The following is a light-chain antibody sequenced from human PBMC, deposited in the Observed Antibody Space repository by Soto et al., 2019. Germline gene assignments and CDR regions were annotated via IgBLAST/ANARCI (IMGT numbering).Light chain of an antibody. V-gene: IGKV3-15*01. J-gene: IGKJ4*01. CDR2: GAS. CDR1: QSVSSN. Sequence: EIVMTQSPATLSVSPEERATLSCRASQSVSSNLAWYQQKPGQAPRLLIYGASTRATGIPARFSGSGSGTEFTLTFSSLQSEDFAVYYCQQYNNWHTFGGGTKVDIK. CDR3: QQYNNWHT.